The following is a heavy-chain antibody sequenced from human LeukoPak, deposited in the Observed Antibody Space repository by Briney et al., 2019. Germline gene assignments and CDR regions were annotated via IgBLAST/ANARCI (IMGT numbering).Heavy chain of an antibody. CDR3: ARNPSGGPKGY. D-gene: IGHD3-10*01. CDR2: INQGGSDQ. Sequence: GGSLRLSCAASGFIFNNYWMSWVRQAPGKGLGWVANINQGGSDQYYVDSVKGRFTISRDNSKNSLYLQMNSLRAEDTAIYYCARNPSGGPKGYWGQGTLVTVSS. CDR1: GFIFNNYW. J-gene: IGHJ4*02. V-gene: IGHV3-7*03.